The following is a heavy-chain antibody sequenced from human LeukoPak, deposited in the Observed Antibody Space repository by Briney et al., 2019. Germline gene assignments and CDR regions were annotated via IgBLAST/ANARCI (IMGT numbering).Heavy chain of an antibody. V-gene: IGHV3-21*01. CDR1: GFTFSSYS. D-gene: IGHD1-1*01. CDR2: ISSSSSYI. Sequence: GGSLRLSCAASGFTFSSYSMNWVRQAPGKGLEWVSSISSSSSYIYYADSVKGRFTISRDNAKNSLYLQMNSLRAEDTAVYYCARTPTGGSNWFDPWGQGTLVTVSS. J-gene: IGHJ5*02. CDR3: ARTPTGGSNWFDP.